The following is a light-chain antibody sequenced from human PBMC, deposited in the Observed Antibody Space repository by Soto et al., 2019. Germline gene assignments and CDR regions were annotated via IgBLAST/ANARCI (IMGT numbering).Light chain of an antibody. V-gene: IGKV3-11*01. CDR3: QQRSNWLMYT. Sequence: EIVLTQSPATLSLSPGERATLSYRASQSVSSYLAWYQQKPGQAPRLLIYDASNRATGIPARFSGSGSGTDFTLTISSLEPEDFAVYYCQQRSNWLMYTFGQGTKLEIK. J-gene: IGKJ2*01. CDR1: QSVSSY. CDR2: DAS.